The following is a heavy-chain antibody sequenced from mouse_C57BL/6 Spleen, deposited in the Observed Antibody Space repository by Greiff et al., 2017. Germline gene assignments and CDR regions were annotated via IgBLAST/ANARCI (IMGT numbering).Heavy chain of an antibody. D-gene: IGHD1-1*01. J-gene: IGHJ4*01. CDR1: GYAFSSSW. Sequence: QVQLQQSGPELVKPGASVKISCKASGYAFSSSWMNWVKQRPGKGLEWIGRIYPGDGDTNYNGKFKGKATLTAAKSSSTAYMPLSSLASEDSAVCFCARFYYGSSYYAMDYGGQGTSVTVPS. CDR2: IYPGDGDT. V-gene: IGHV1-82*01. CDR3: ARFYYGSSYYAMDY.